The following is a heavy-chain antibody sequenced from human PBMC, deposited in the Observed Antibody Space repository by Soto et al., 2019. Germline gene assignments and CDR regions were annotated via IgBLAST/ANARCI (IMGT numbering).Heavy chain of an antibody. V-gene: IGHV3-48*02. J-gene: IGHJ4*02. Sequence: GGSLRLCCAASGGTFSAYSVNWVRQAPGKGLEWVSYIISSSSTIYYADSVKGRFTISRDNAKNSVYLQMNSLRDEDTAVYYCARDRPADYWGQGTLVTVSS. CDR3: ARDRPADY. CDR1: GGTFSAYS. CDR2: IISSSSTI.